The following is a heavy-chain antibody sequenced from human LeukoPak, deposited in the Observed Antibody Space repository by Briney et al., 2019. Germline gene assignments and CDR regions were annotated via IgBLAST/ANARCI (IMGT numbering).Heavy chain of an antibody. D-gene: IGHD3-22*01. CDR2: IKGKSEGETT. V-gene: IGHV3-15*01. Sequence: PGGSLRLSCSASGFIFNNAWMSWVRQAPGKGLEWVGRIKGKSEGETTDYAAPVKGRFTISRDDSRTILYLQLNTLKPEDTAIYYCTTQIVVVPYDTFDMWGQGTMVTVSS. CDR3: TTQIVVVPYDTFDM. CDR1: GFIFNNAW. J-gene: IGHJ3*02.